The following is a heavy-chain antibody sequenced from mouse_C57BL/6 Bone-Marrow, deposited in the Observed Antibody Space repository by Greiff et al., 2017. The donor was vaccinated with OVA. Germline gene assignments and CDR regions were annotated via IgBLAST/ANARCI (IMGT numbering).Heavy chain of an antibody. CDR2: ISYTGST. Sequence: EVKLLESGPGLAKPSQTLSLTCSVTGYSITSDYWNWIRKFPGNKLEYMGYISYTGSTSYNPSLKSRISITRDTSKNQYYLQLNSVTTEDTATYYCARLGPYYSNLGYFDVWGTGTTVTVSS. V-gene: IGHV3-8*01. CDR1: GYSITSDY. CDR3: ARLGPYYSNLGYFDV. J-gene: IGHJ1*03. D-gene: IGHD2-5*01.